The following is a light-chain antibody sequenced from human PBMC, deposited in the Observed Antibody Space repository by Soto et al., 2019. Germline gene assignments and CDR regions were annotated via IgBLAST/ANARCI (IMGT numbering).Light chain of an antibody. CDR1: QRISSW. Sequence: DILMTQSPSSLSASVGDRVTITCRASQRISSWLAWYQQKPGKAPKLLIYKASSLESGVPSRFSGSGSGTEFTLTISSLQPDDFATYYCQQYNSYSRTFGQGTKVDIK. J-gene: IGKJ2*01. V-gene: IGKV1-5*03. CDR3: QQYNSYSRT. CDR2: KAS.